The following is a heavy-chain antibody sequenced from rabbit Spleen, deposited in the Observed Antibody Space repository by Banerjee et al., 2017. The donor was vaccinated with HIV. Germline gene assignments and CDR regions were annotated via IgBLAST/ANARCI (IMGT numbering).Heavy chain of an antibody. CDR2: IYAAKGST. Sequence: QEQLVESGGDMVQPEGSLTLTCTASRFSFSSSNYMCWVRQAPGKGLEWIGIIYAAKGSTDYASWVNGRFTISSDNAQSTVDLKMTSLTAADTATYFCARDLVAVIGWNFNLWGQGTLVTVS. CDR3: ARDLVAVIGWNFNL. J-gene: IGHJ4*01. D-gene: IGHD1-1*01. CDR1: RFSFSSSNY. V-gene: IGHV1S45*01.